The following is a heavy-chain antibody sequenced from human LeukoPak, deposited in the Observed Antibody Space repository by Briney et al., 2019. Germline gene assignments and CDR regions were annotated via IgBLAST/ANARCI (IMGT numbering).Heavy chain of an antibody. J-gene: IGHJ4*02. CDR2: IYASGST. CDR1: GGSISSYY. CDR3: ARGVRPFDY. D-gene: IGHD1-1*01. V-gene: IGHV4-4*09. Sequence: SETLSLTCTVSGGSISSYYWSWIRQPPGKGLEWIGYIYASGSTNYNPSLQSRVTISVDTSKNQFSLKLSSVTAADTAVYYCARGVRPFDYWGQGTLVTVSS.